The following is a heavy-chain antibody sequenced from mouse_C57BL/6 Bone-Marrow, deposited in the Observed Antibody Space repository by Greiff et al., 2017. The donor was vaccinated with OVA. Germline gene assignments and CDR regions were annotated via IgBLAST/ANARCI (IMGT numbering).Heavy chain of an antibody. CDR2: ISYSGST. CDR1: GYSITSDY. J-gene: IGHJ4*01. CDR3: ARLGTTGFYAMDY. V-gene: IGHV3-8*01. D-gene: IGHD1-1*01. Sequence: EVNVVESGPGLAKPSQTLSLTCSVTGYSITSDYWNWIRKFPGNKLEYMGYISYSGSTYYNPSLKSRISITRDTSKNQYYLQLNSVTTEDTATYYCARLGTTGFYAMDYWGQGTSVTVSS.